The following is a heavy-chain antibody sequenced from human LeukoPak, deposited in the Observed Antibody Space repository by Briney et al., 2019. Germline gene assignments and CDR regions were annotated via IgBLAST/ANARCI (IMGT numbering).Heavy chain of an antibody. J-gene: IGHJ4*02. CDR1: GFTFSSYG. CDR3: ARPEAGYSSGWSPGY. CDR2: IWYDGSNK. V-gene: IGHV3-33*08. D-gene: IGHD6-19*01. Sequence: PGGSLRLSCAASGFTFSSYGMHWVRQAPGKGLEWVAVIWYDGSNKYYADSVKGRFTISRDNSKITLYLQMNSLRAEDTAVYYCARPEAGYSSGWSPGYWGQGTLVTVSS.